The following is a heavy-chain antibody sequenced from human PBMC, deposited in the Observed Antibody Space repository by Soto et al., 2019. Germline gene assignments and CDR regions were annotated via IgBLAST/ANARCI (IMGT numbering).Heavy chain of an antibody. J-gene: IGHJ4*02. CDR1: GFTFSSYS. Sequence: EVQLVESGGGLVKPGGSLRLSCAASGFTFSSYSMNWVRQAPGKGLEWVSSISSSSSYIYYADSVKGRFTISRDNATNSLYLQMNSLRAEDTAVYYCARVPDYYDSSGHPFAYWGQGTLVTVSS. CDR3: ARVPDYYDSSGHPFAY. CDR2: ISSSSSYI. D-gene: IGHD3-22*01. V-gene: IGHV3-21*01.